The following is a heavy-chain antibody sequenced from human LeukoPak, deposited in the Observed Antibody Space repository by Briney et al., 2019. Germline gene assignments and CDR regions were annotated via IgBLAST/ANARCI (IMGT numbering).Heavy chain of an antibody. J-gene: IGHJ4*02. V-gene: IGHV4-59*08. CDR2: IYYSGST. D-gene: IGHD3-9*01. CDR3: ARAKGYDIFQP. Sequence: SETLSLTCTVSGGSISSYYWSWIRQPPGKGLEWIGYIYYSGSTNYNPSLKSRVTISVDTSKNQFSLKLSSATAADTAVYYCARAKGYDIFQPWGQGTLVTVSS. CDR1: GGSISSYY.